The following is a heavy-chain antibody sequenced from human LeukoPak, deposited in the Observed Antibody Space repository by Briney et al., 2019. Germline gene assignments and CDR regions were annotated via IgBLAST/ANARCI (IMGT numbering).Heavy chain of an antibody. V-gene: IGHV3-30*04. CDR3: ARDFDY. Sequence: GGSLRLSCAASGFTFSSYAMRWVRQAPGKGLEWVAVISYDGSNKYYADSVKGRFTISRDNSKNTLYLQMNSLRAEDTAVYYCARDFDYWGQGALVTVSS. CDR1: GFTFSSYA. CDR2: ISYDGSNK. J-gene: IGHJ4*02.